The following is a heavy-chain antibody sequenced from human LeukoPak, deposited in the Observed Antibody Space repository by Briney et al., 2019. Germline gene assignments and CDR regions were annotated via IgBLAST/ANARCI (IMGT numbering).Heavy chain of an antibody. V-gene: IGHV3-15*01. D-gene: IGHD6-13*01. CDR2: IKSKTDGGTT. CDR3: TTIAAAGQADY. Sequence: PGGSLRLSCAVSGSTFSNAWMSWVRQAPGKGLEWVGRIKSKTDGGTTDYAAPVKGRFTISRDDSKNTMYLQVNSLQTEDTAVYYCTTIAAAGQADYWGQGTLVTVSS. J-gene: IGHJ4*02. CDR1: GSTFSNAW.